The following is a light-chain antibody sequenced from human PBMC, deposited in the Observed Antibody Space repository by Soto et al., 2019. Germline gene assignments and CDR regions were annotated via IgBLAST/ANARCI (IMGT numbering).Light chain of an antibody. J-gene: IGLJ1*01. CDR3: KSYAGSNTYV. CDR1: KNDIGVYDF. Sequence: QSVLTQPPSASGSPGQSVTISCTGTKNDIGVYDFVSWYQHHPGKAPRLIIYEVVQRPSEVPDRFSGSKSGSTASLTVSGLQAADEADYFCKSYAGSNTYVFGSGTKVTVL. V-gene: IGLV2-8*01. CDR2: EVV.